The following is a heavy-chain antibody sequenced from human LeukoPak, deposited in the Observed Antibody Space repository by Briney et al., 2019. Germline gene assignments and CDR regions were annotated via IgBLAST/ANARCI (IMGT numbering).Heavy chain of an antibody. D-gene: IGHD3-22*01. Sequence: GGSLGLSCAASGFTFSSYSMNWVRQAPGKGLEWVSYISSSSSTIYYADSVKGRFTISRDNAKNSLYLQMNSLRAEDTAVYYCARSPPTYYYDSSGYPRQAYYFDYWGQGTLVTVSS. CDR1: GFTFSSYS. CDR3: ARSPPTYYYDSSGYPRQAYYFDY. V-gene: IGHV3-48*01. J-gene: IGHJ4*02. CDR2: ISSSSSTI.